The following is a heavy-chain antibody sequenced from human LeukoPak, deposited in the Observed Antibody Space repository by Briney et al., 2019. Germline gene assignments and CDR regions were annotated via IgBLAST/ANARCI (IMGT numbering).Heavy chain of an antibody. CDR1: GFTFSNYA. J-gene: IGHJ4*02. Sequence: PGRSLRLSCEASGFTFSNYAMHWVRRAPGKGLEWVALISYDGSTRHYADSVKGRFTISRDNSKNTLSLQINSLRSEDTAVYYCAKDLHYYGPGSSPQYWGQGTLVTVSS. D-gene: IGHD3-10*01. V-gene: IGHV3-30*18. CDR3: AKDLHYYGPGSSPQY. CDR2: ISYDGSTR.